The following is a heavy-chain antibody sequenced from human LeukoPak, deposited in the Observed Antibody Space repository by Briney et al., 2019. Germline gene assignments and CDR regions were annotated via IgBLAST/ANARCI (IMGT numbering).Heavy chain of an antibody. D-gene: IGHD1/OR15-1a*01. CDR1: GFILSNHW. Sequence: GGSLRLSCAASGFILSNHWMTWVRQAPGKGPEWVANMNKDGSEEYYVDSVKGRFTVFKDTAKNSLYLQMNNLRVEDTALYYCARNNDMDVWGQGTTVVVSS. CDR3: ARNNDMDV. CDR2: MNKDGSEE. V-gene: IGHV3-7*03. J-gene: IGHJ6*02.